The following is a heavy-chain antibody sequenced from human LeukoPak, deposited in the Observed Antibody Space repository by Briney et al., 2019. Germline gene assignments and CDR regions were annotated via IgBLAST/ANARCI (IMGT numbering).Heavy chain of an antibody. J-gene: IGHJ4*02. Sequence: SETLSLTCTVSGGSISSYYWSWIRQPPGKGLEWIGYIYYSGSTNYNPSLKSRVTISVDTSKNQFSLKLSSVTAADTAVYYCAREARVPAATDYWGQGTLVTVSS. V-gene: IGHV4-59*01. CDR2: IYYSGST. D-gene: IGHD2-2*01. CDR3: AREARVPAATDY. CDR1: GGSISSYY.